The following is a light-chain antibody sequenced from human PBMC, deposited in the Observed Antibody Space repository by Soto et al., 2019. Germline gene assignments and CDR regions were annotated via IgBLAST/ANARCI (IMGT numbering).Light chain of an antibody. Sequence: IQMTQSPSSLSASVGARVTITCRASQTINNNLNWYQQKPGKAPKLLIYGASSLQSGVPSRFSGSGSGTEFTLTISSLKPEDFATYYCQQSYSIPPITFGQGTRLEIK. V-gene: IGKV1-39*01. CDR2: GAS. CDR3: QQSYSIPPIT. CDR1: QTINNN. J-gene: IGKJ5*01.